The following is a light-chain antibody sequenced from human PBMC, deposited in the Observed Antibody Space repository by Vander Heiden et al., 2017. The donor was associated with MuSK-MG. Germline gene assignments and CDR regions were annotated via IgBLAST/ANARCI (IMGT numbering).Light chain of an antibody. CDR3: QQYYSDPPT. CDR1: QDIGSY. Sequence: AIRMTQSPSSLSASTGDRVAITCRASQDIGSYLAWYQQKPGKAPNLLIYAASSLQSGVPSRFSGSGSGTDFTLTISCLQSEDFATYFCQQYYSDPPTFGQGTKVEIK. V-gene: IGKV1-8*01. J-gene: IGKJ1*01. CDR2: AAS.